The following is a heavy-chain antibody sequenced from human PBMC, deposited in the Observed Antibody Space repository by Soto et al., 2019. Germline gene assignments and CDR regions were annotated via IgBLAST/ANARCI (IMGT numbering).Heavy chain of an antibody. CDR1: GYTFTGYY. Sequence: QVQLVQSGAEVKKPGASVKVSCKASGYTFTGYYMHWVRQAPGQGLEWMGWINANSGGTNYAQKFQGWVTMTRDTSISTAYMELSRLRSDDTAVYYCAREEGPYYYDSSGYTPPLRPFDYWGQGTLVTVSS. CDR2: INANSGGT. V-gene: IGHV1-2*04. D-gene: IGHD3-22*01. CDR3: AREEGPYYYDSSGYTPPLRPFDY. J-gene: IGHJ4*02.